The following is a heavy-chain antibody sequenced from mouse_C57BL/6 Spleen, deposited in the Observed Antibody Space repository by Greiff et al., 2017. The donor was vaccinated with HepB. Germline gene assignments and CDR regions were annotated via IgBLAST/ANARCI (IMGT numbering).Heavy chain of an antibody. CDR2: IDPSDSYT. J-gene: IGHJ2*01. Sequence: VQLQQPGAELVMPGASVKLSCKASGYTFTSYWMHWVKQRPGQGLEWIGEIDPSDSYTNYNQKFKGKSTLTVDKSSSTAYMQLSSLTSEDSAVYACASWGNYYGSSSDYYFDYWGQGTTLTVSS. V-gene: IGHV1-69*01. CDR3: ASWGNYYGSSSDYYFDY. D-gene: IGHD1-1*01. CDR1: GYTFTSYW.